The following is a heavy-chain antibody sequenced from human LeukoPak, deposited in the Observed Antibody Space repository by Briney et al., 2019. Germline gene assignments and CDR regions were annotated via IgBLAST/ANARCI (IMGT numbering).Heavy chain of an antibody. J-gene: IGHJ4*02. D-gene: IGHD1-1*01. CDR2: IYYSGST. Sequence: PSETLSLTCTVSGGSISSYYWSWIRQPPGKGLEWIGYIYYSGSTNYNPSLKSRVTISVDTSKNQFSLKLSSVTAADTAVYYCARELEGHFDYWGQGTLVTVSS. CDR3: ARELEGHFDY. CDR1: GGSISSYY. V-gene: IGHV4-59*01.